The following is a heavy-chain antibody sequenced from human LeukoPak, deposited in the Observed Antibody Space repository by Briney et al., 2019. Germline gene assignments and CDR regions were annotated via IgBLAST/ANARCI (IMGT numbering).Heavy chain of an antibody. CDR1: GFTFSSYS. CDR2: ISSSSSTI. V-gene: IGHV3-48*01. Sequence: PGGSLSLSCAASGFTFSSYSMNWVRQAPGKGLEWVSYISSSSSTIYYADSVKGRFTISRDNAKNSLYLQMNSLRAEDTAVYYCARTSGAIGLSFDYWGQGTLVTVSS. J-gene: IGHJ4*02. CDR3: ARTSGAIGLSFDY. D-gene: IGHD3-16*02.